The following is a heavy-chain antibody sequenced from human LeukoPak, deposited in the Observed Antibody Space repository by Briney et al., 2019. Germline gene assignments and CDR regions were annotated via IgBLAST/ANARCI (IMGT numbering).Heavy chain of an antibody. CDR1: GFTFSSYA. CDR2: ISSSSSYI. Sequence: SGGSLRLSCAASGFTFSSYAMSWVRQAPGKGLEWVSSISSSSSYIYYADSVKGRFTISRDNAKNSLYLQMNSLRAEDTAVYYCARDRQYSSSWYFEGIYWGQGTLVTVSS. D-gene: IGHD6-13*01. V-gene: IGHV3-21*01. CDR3: ARDRQYSSSWYFEGIY. J-gene: IGHJ4*02.